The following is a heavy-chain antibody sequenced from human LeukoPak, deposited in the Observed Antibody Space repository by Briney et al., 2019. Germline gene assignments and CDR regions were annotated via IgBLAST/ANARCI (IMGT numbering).Heavy chain of an antibody. CDR3: ARDGFVGAADY. Sequence: GGSLILSCAASEFIFSGYWMNWVRQAPGKGLEWVANIKQDGSEKQYVDSVRGRFTISRDNAKNSLYLQMNSLRVEDTAVYYCARDGFVGAADYWGQGTLVTVSS. CDR2: IKQDGSEK. V-gene: IGHV3-7*01. CDR1: EFIFSGYW. J-gene: IGHJ4*02. D-gene: IGHD6-13*01.